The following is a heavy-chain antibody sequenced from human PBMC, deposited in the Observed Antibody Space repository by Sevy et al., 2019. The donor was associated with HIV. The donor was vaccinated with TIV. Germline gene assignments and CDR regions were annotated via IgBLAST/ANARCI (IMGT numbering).Heavy chain of an antibody. V-gene: IGHV3-30-3*01. Sequence: GGSLRLSCAASGFTFSSYAMHWVRQAPGKGLEWVAVISYDGSNKYYADSVKGRFTISRDNSKNTLYLQMNSLRAEDTAVYYCARGGYCRGGSCYSLYYYYGMDVWGQGTTVTVSS. J-gene: IGHJ6*02. CDR1: GFTFSSYA. CDR3: ARGGYCRGGSCYSLYYYYGMDV. CDR2: ISYDGSNK. D-gene: IGHD2-15*01.